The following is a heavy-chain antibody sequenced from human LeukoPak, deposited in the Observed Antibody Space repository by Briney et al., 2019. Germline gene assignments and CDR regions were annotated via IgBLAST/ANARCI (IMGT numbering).Heavy chain of an antibody. CDR2: IKQDGSEK. CDR3: ARDGAREMATTS. D-gene: IGHD5-24*01. Sequence: GGSLRLSCAASGFTFISYWLTWVRQAPGKGLEWVANIKQDGSEKYYVGSVKGRFTISRDNAKNSLYLQMNSLRAEDTALYYCARDGAREMATTSWGQGTLVTVSS. J-gene: IGHJ4*02. V-gene: IGHV3-7*03. CDR1: GFTFISYW.